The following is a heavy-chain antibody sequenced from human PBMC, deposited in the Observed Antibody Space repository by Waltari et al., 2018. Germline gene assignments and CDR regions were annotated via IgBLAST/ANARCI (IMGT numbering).Heavy chain of an antibody. V-gene: IGHV7-4-1*02. CDR2: NNTNTRNP. J-gene: IGHJ5*02. CDR3: AREVVPPARVVVNWFDP. CDR1: GYSFTNYA. D-gene: IGHD2-2*01. Sequence: QVQLVQSGSELKKPGASVKVSCKASGYSFTNYAINWIRQAPGQGLELMGGNNTNTRNPVYVQGCTGRFVFSLDTSVNTAYLQINSLKAEDTAVYFCAREVVPPARVVVNWFDPWGQGTLVTVSS.